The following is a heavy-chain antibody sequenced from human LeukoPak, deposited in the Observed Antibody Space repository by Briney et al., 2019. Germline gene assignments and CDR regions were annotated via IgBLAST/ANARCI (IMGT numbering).Heavy chain of an antibody. CDR3: SKDSRYCFDY. CDR1: GITFSNAW. D-gene: IGHD2-15*01. V-gene: IGHV3-15*01. J-gene: IGHJ4*02. Sequence: PGGSLRLSCAASGITFSNAWMSWVRQAPGKGLEWVGRIKSKTDGGTTGYAAPVKGRFTISRDDSKNTLYLQMNSLKTEDTAVYYCSKDSRYCFDYWGQGTLVTVSS. CDR2: IKSKTDGGTT.